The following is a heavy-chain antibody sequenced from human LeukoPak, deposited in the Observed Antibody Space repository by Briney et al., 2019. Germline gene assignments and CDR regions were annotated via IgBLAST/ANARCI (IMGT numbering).Heavy chain of an antibody. V-gene: IGHV5-51*01. CDR3: ARRFYYAHRYYFDY. CDR2: IYPGDSDT. CDR1: GYTFTNYW. D-gene: IGHD3-22*01. Sequence: NAGESLKISCKGSGYTFTNYWNGWVRQMPGKGLEWMGIIYPGDSDTRYSPSFQGQVTISADKSISTAYLQWSSLKASDTAMYYCARRFYYAHRYYFDYWGQGTLVTVSS. J-gene: IGHJ4*02.